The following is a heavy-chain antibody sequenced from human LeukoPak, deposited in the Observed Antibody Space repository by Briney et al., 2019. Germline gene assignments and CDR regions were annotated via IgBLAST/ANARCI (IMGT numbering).Heavy chain of an antibody. D-gene: IGHD5-18*01. CDR2: IYSDGRI. V-gene: IGHV3-53*01. J-gene: IGHJ4*02. Sequence: GGSLRLSCGASGFTVSSNYMSWVRQAPGKGLEWVSVIYSDGRIHYADSVKGRFTISRDDSKNTLYLQMNSLRAEDTAVYYCARESGYSYGLVGFFDYWGQGTLVTVSS. CDR1: GFTVSSNY. CDR3: ARESGYSYGLVGFFDY.